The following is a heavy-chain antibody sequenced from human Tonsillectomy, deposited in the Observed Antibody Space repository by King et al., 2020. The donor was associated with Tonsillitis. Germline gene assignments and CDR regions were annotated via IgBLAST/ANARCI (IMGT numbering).Heavy chain of an antibody. CDR3: ARDHYSRSWYTGGGGAFDI. V-gene: IGHV4-59*01. CDR1: GGSISSYY. Sequence: QLQESGPGLVKPSETLSLTCTVSGGSISSYYWSWIRQPPGKGLEWIGYIYYSGSTNYNPSLKSRVTISVDTSKNQFSLKLSSVTAADTAVYYCARDHYSRSWYTGGGGAFDIWGQGTMVTVSS. D-gene: IGHD6-13*01. J-gene: IGHJ3*02. CDR2: IYYSGST.